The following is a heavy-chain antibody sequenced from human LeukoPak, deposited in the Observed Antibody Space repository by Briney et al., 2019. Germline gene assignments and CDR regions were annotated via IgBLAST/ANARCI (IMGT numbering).Heavy chain of an antibody. V-gene: IGHV1-18*01. D-gene: IGHD3-10*01. CDR3: ARDPRGITMVRGVIIAIMDY. J-gene: IGHJ4*02. CDR1: GYTFTSYG. Sequence: ASVKVSCKASGYTFTSYGISWVRQAPGQGLEWMGWISAYNGNTNYAQKLQGRVTMTTDTSTSTAYMELRSLRSDDTAVYYCARDPRGITMVRGVIIAIMDYWGQGTLVTVSS. CDR2: ISAYNGNT.